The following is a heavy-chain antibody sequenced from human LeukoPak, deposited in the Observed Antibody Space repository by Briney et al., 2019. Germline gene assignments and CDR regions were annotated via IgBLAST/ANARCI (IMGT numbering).Heavy chain of an antibody. V-gene: IGHV3-30-3*01. CDR2: ISYDGSNK. D-gene: IGHD3-22*01. J-gene: IGHJ4*02. Sequence: GGSLRLSCAASGFTFSSYAMHWVRQAPGKGLEWVAVISYDGSNKYYADSVKGRFTISRDNSKNTLYLQMNSLRAEDTAVYYCARSQYYYDTSSGMIYWGQGTLVTVSS. CDR3: ARSQYYYDTSSGMIY. CDR1: GFTFSSYA.